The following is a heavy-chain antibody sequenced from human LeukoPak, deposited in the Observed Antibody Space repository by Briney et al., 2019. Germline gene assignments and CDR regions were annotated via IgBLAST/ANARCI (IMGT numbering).Heavy chain of an antibody. D-gene: IGHD5-18*01. CDR1: GYTFIGYY. CDR2: INPNSGGT. V-gene: IGHV1-2*06. Sequence: VASVKVSCKASGYTFIGYYMHWVRQAPGQGLEWMGRINPNSGGTNYAQKFQGRVTMTRDTSISTAYMELSRLRSDDTAVYYCATLYSYGYFDYWGQGTLVTVSS. J-gene: IGHJ4*02. CDR3: ATLYSYGYFDY.